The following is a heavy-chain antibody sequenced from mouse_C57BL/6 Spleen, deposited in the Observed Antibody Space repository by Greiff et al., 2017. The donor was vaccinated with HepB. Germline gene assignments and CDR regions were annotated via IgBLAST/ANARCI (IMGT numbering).Heavy chain of an antibody. CDR1: GYTFTDYY. V-gene: IGHV1-26*01. CDR3: ARCDDYDEGFDY. J-gene: IGHJ2*01. CDR2: INPNNGGT. Sequence: VQLQQSGPELVKPGASVKISCKASGYTFTDYYMNWVKQSHGKSLEWIGDINPNNGGTSYNQKFKGKATLTVDKSSSTAYMELRSLTSEDSAVYYCARCDDYDEGFDYWGQGTTLTVSS. D-gene: IGHD2-4*01.